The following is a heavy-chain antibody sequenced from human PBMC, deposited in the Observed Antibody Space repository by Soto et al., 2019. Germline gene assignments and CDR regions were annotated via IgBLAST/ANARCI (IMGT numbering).Heavy chain of an antibody. CDR1: GGSISSGGYY. CDR3: ASPRNLPRNWFDP. Sequence: PSETLSLTCTVSGGSISSGGYYWSWIRQHPGKGLEWIGYIYYSGSTYYNPSLKSRVTISVDTSKNQFSLKLSSVTAADTAVYYCASPRNLPRNWFDPWGQGTLVTVSS. CDR2: IYYSGST. V-gene: IGHV4-31*03. J-gene: IGHJ5*02. D-gene: IGHD1-1*01.